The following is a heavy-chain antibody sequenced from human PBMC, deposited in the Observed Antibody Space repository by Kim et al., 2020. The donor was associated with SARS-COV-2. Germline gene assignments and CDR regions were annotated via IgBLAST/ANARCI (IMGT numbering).Heavy chain of an antibody. V-gene: IGHV3-30*04. Sequence: GGSLRLSCAASGFTFSNYAIHWVRQAPGKGLEWVAVISYDGTNKYYADSVKGRFTISRDNSKNTLYLQMNSLRAEDTAVYYCARGDGYKSHFDYWGQGTLVTVSS. CDR1: GFTFSNYA. J-gene: IGHJ4*02. D-gene: IGHD5-12*01. CDR3: ARGDGYKSHFDY. CDR2: ISYDGTNK.